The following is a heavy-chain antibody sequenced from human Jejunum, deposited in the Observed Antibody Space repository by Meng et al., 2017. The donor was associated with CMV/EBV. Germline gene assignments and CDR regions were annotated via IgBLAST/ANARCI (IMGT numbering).Heavy chain of an antibody. D-gene: IGHD3-3*01. CDR3: ARGGYDFWSAKSPFDY. Sequence: YTFPDHYIHWVRQAPGQGLEWMSWITPNTGGTNYAQIFQGRITMTWDTSISAAYMKLTSLTSDDTAVYYCARGGYDFWSAKSPFDYWGQGTLVTVSS. CDR2: ITPNTGGT. V-gene: IGHV1-2*02. CDR1: YTFPDHY. J-gene: IGHJ4*02.